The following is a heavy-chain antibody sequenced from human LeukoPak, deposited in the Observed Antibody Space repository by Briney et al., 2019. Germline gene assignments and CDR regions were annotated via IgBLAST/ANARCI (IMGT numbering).Heavy chain of an antibody. J-gene: IGHJ6*03. CDR3: ARHHDSYYYYYIDV. CDR2: LYHSDSV. Sequence: PSETLSLTCTVSGYSISNGYYWVWIRQPPGQGLEWIGSLYHSDSVYYNTALKSRVSMSVDTSKNQFSLKLSFVTAADTAVYYCARHHDSYYYYYIDVWGSGTTVTVSS. D-gene: IGHD1-14*01. CDR1: GYSISNGYY. V-gene: IGHV4-38-2*02.